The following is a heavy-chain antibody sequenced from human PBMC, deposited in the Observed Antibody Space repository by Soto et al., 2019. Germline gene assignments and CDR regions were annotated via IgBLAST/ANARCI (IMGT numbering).Heavy chain of an antibody. CDR3: VRVPPGSRYIDL. J-gene: IGHJ2*01. CDR1: GGTFSSYA. Sequence: SVKVSCKASGGTFSSYAISWVRQAPGQGLEWMGGIIPIFGTANYAQKFQGRVTITADESTSTAYMELSSLRSEDTAVYYCVRVPPGSRYIDLWGRGILVTFSS. CDR2: IIPIFGTA. D-gene: IGHD5-12*01. V-gene: IGHV1-69*13.